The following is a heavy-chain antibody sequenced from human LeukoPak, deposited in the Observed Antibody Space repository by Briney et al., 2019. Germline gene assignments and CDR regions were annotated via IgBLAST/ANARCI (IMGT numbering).Heavy chain of an antibody. CDR3: ARLYGSGSYYSYYYMDV. CDR1: GGSISSYY. J-gene: IGHJ6*03. D-gene: IGHD3-10*01. CDR2: IYYSGST. Sequence: SETLSLTCTVSGGSISSYYWSWIRQPPGKGLEWIGYIYYSGSTNYNPSLKSRITISVDTSKNQFSLKLSSVTAADTAVYYCARLYGSGSYYSYYYMDVWGKGTTVTISS. V-gene: IGHV4-59*12.